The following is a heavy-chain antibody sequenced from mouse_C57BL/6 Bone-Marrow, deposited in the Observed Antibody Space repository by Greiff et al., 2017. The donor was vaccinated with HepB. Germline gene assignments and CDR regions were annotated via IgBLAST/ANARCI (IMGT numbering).Heavy chain of an antibody. CDR1: GFTFSDFY. CDR3: VRDAGYYGSSPWWYFDV. Sequence: EVMLVESGGGLVQSGRSLRLSCATSGFTFSDFYMEWVRQAPGKGLEWIAASRNKANDYTTEYSASVKGRFIVSRDTSQSILYLQMNALRAEDTAIYYCVRDAGYYGSSPWWYFDVWGTGTTVTVSS. J-gene: IGHJ1*03. V-gene: IGHV7-1*01. CDR2: SRNKANDYTT. D-gene: IGHD1-1*01.